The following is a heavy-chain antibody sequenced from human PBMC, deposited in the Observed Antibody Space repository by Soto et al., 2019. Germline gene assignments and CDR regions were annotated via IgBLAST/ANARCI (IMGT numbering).Heavy chain of an antibody. CDR1: GGSISSGVYY. CDR2: IYYSGRT. CDR3: ASRPLRGSCSWYYFHY. J-gene: IGHJ4*01. V-gene: IGHV4-31*03. D-gene: IGHD6-13*01. Sequence: PSETLSLTCTVSGGSISSGVYYWSWFRQHPGKGLEWIGYIYYSGRTYYKPTLKSRVTISVDTCKNQFSLKLSSVTAADTAVCYCASRPLRGSCSWYYFHYSVPASLAT.